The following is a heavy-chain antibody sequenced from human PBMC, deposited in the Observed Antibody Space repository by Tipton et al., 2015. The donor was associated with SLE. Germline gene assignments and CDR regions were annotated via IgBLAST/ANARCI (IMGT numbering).Heavy chain of an antibody. CDR2: IKQDGSET. V-gene: IGHV3-7*01. D-gene: IGHD2/OR15-2a*01. Sequence: SLRLSCAASGFTFNNYWMSWVRQAPGKGLEWVANIKQDGSETYYVDSVKGRFTISRDNSKNTLYLQMNSLRAEDTAVYYCARGKYYFDYWGQGALVTVSS. CDR3: ARGKYYFDY. CDR1: GFTFNNYW. J-gene: IGHJ4*02.